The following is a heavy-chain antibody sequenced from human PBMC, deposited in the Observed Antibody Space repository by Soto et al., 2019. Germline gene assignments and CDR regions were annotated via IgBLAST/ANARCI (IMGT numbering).Heavy chain of an antibody. CDR2: IYYSGST. CDR1: GVSISSYY. Sequence: PQDTLSLTCTVSGVSISSYYWSWILQPPGKGLEWIGYIYYSGSTNYNPSLKSRVTISVDTSKNQFSLKLSSVTAADTAVYYCADNVDIVATIFDSWGQGTLVSVSS. J-gene: IGHJ4*01. CDR3: ADNVDIVATIFDS. V-gene: IGHV4-59*01. D-gene: IGHD5-12*01.